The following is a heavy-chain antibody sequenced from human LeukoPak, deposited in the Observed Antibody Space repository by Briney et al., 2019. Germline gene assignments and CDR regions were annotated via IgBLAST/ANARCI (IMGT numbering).Heavy chain of an antibody. J-gene: IGHJ4*02. CDR2: ISGSSDNI. CDR3: ARGSRRGYYYDSSGYYYAHF. Sequence: PGGSLRLSCAASGFTFSSYNMNWVRQAPGKGLEYVSYISGSSDNIHYADSVKGRFTVSRDNARNSLYLQMNSLRAEDTAVYYCARGSRRGYYYDSSGYYYAHFWGQGTLVTVSS. CDR1: GFTFSSYN. V-gene: IGHV3-48*01. D-gene: IGHD3-22*01.